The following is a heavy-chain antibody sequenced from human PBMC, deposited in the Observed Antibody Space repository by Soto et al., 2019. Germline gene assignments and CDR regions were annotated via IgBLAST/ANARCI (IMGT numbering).Heavy chain of an antibody. Sequence: QVHLVQSGAGVKKPGASVKVSCKTSGYTFTDHSLHWVRQAPGQGLEWMGWINPHSGVTVSAENFEGRVTMTRDTSINTAYMELGWLRSDDTATYYCALEMSAITYFHYWGQGTLLTVSS. D-gene: IGHD3-3*01. CDR1: GYTFTDHS. CDR2: INPHSGVT. V-gene: IGHV1-2*02. CDR3: ALEMSAITYFHY. J-gene: IGHJ4*02.